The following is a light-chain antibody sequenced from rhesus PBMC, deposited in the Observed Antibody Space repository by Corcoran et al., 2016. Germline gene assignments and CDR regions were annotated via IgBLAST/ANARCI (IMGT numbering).Light chain of an antibody. CDR1: ENVNNY. V-gene: IGKV1-22*01. J-gene: IGKJ4*01. Sequence: DIQMTQSPSSLSASVGDRVTITCRASENVNNYLNWYQQKPGKAPKLLIYKASSLQSGVPSRFSGSGYGADFTLTISSLQSEDFATYYCTQYSSSPLTFGGGTKVELE. CDR3: TQYSSSPLT. CDR2: KAS.